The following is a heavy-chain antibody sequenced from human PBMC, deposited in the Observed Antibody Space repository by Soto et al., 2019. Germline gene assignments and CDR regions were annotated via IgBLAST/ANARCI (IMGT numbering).Heavy chain of an antibody. J-gene: IGHJ5*02. CDR3: ARENEGSDTAGNWGDP. V-gene: IGHV4-31*03. Sequence: QVQLQESGPGLVKPSQTLSLTCTVSGGSISSGGYYWSWIRQHPGKGLEWIVYIYYSGSTYYNPSLKRRVTLSVDTSKNKFSAKLSSVTAADTAVDYCARENEGSDTAGNWGDPWGQGTLVTVSS. D-gene: IGHD5-18*01. CDR2: IYYSGST. CDR1: GGSISSGGYY.